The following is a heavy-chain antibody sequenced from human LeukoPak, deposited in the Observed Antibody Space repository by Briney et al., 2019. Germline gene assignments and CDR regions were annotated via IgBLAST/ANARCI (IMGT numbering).Heavy chain of an antibody. CDR1: GFTFSTYG. CDR3: ATDRGWYFDN. Sequence: GGSLRLSCAASGFTFSTYGMHWVRQAPGKGLEWVAVISHEGSEKYFADSVKGRFTISRDNSKNTLYLQMNSLRDEDTAVFYCATDRGWYFDNWGQGTLVTVAS. J-gene: IGHJ4*02. V-gene: IGHV3-30*03. D-gene: IGHD1-26*01. CDR2: ISHEGSEK.